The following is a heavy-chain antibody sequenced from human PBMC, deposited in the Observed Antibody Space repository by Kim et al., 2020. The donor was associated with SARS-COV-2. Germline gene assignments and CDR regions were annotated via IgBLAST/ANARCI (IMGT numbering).Heavy chain of an antibody. J-gene: IGHJ3*02. D-gene: IGHD3-10*01. CDR2: ISTDGGTT. CDR3: ARDRGRGTSPPESGFDI. CDR1: EFTFTSFE. Sequence: GGSLRLSCVASEFTFTSFEMNWVRQAPGKGLEWVSYISTDGGTTYYADSVKGRFTISRDNARNSLYLQMNSLRAEDTAIYYCARDRGRGTSPPESGFDIWGQGTLVTVSS. V-gene: IGHV3-48*03.